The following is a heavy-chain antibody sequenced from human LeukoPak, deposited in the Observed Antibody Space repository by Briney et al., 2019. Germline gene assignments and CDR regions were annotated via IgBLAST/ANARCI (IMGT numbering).Heavy chain of an antibody. CDR1: GGSISSSSYY. V-gene: IGHV4-39*01. J-gene: IGHJ4*02. D-gene: IGHD3-22*01. CDR2: IYYSGST. CDR3: ARQLGPSWGYDSSGGYYFDY. Sequence: PSETLSLTCTVSGGSISSSSYYWGWIRQPPGKGLEWIGSIYYSGSTYYNPSLKSRVTISVDTSKNQFSLKLSSVTAADTAVYYCARQLGPSWGYDSSGGYYFDYWGQGTLVTVSS.